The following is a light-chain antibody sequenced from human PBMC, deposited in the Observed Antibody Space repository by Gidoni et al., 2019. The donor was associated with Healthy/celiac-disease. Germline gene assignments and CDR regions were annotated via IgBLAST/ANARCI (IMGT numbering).Light chain of an antibody. CDR1: QDMSNY. J-gene: IGKJ4*01. Sequence: DIQMTQSPSSVSASVGDRVTITCQASQDMSNYLNWYQQKSGKAPKLLIYDASNLETGVPSRFSGSGSGTDFTFTISSLQPEDIATYYCQQYDHPPPTFGRGTKVEIK. V-gene: IGKV1-33*01. CDR3: QQYDHPPPT. CDR2: DAS.